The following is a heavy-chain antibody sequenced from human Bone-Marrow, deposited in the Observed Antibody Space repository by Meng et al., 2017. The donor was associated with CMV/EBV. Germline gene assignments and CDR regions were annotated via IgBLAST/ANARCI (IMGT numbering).Heavy chain of an antibody. J-gene: IGHJ6*02. D-gene: IGHD3-22*01. CDR3: AGGYYPYYGMDV. V-gene: IGHV4-61*01. CDR2: IYYSGST. CDR1: GGSVSSGSYY. Sequence: SETLSLTCIVSGGSVSSGSYYWSWIRQPPGKGLEWIGYIYYSGSTNYNPSLKSRVTISVDTSKNQFSLKLSSVTAADTAVYYCAGGYYPYYGMDVWGQGTTVTVSS.